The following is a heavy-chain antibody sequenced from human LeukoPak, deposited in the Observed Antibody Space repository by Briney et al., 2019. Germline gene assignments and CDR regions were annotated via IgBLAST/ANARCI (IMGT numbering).Heavy chain of an antibody. D-gene: IGHD6-13*01. CDR1: GFTFSSYA. V-gene: IGHV3-23*01. CDR2: IRGNGGST. CDR3: AKGHGGSTWYMGGDY. J-gene: IGHJ4*02. Sequence: PGGSLRLSCAASGFTFSSYAMSSVRQAPGKGLEWVSGIRGNGGSTYYADSVKGRFIISRDNSKNTLYLQMNSLRAEDTAVYYCAKGHGGSTWYMGGDYWGQGTLVTVSS.